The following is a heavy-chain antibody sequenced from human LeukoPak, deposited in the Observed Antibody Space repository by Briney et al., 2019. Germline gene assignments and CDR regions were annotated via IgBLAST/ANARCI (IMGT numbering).Heavy chain of an antibody. J-gene: IGHJ4*02. CDR3: ARYTEYYFDY. D-gene: IGHD2-2*02. V-gene: IGHV3-7*01. CDR2: MKRDGSEV. CDR1: GFTFSTYW. Sequence: GGSLRLSCAASGFTFSTYWMTWVRRAPGKGLEWVANMKRDGSEVYYANSVKGHFTISRDNAKNSLYLQMNSLRAEDTAVYYCARYTEYYFDYWGQGTLVTVSA.